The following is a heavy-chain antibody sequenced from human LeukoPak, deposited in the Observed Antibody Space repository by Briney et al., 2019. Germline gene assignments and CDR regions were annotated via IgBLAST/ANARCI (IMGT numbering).Heavy chain of an antibody. D-gene: IGHD3-10*01. J-gene: IGHJ5*02. V-gene: IGHV3-7*01. CDR3: ARDQYYYGSGNWFDP. CDR1: GFTFSSSW. Sequence: GGSLRLSCEVSGFTFSSSWMTWVRQAPGKGLEWVASINTDGSVEKYLDSVKGRFTISRDNARNSLYLQMSSLRAEDTALYYCARDQYYYGSGNWFDPWGQGTLVTVSS. CDR2: INTDGSVE.